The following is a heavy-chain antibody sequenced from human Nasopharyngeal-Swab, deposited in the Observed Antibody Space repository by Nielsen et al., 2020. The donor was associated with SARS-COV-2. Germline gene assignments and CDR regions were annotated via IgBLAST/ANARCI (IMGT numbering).Heavy chain of an antibody. CDR1: GFTFSSYG. CDR2: ISYDGSNK. V-gene: IGHV3-30*18. CDR3: AKGDYYGSGSYYSAHFDY. J-gene: IGHJ4*02. Sequence: GESLKISCAASGFTFSSYGMHWVRQAPGKGPEWVAVISYDGSNKYYADSVKGRFTISRDNSKNTLYLQMNSLRAEDTAVYYCAKGDYYGSGSYYSAHFDYWGQGTLVTVSS. D-gene: IGHD3-10*01.